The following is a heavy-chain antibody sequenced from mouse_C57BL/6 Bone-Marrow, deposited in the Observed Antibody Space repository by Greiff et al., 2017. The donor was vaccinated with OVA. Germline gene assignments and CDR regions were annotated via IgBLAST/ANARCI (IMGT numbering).Heavy chain of an antibody. CDR2: ISSGGDYI. Sequence: EVQRVESGEGLVKPGGSLKLSCAASGFTFSSYAMSWVRQTPEKRLEWVAYISSGGDYIYYADTVKGRITISRDNARNTLYLQMSSLKAEDTAMYYCTRKITTVVAPYYYAMDYWGQGTSVTVSS. CDR3: TRKITTVVAPYYYAMDY. D-gene: IGHD1-1*01. CDR1: GFTFSSYA. J-gene: IGHJ4*01. V-gene: IGHV5-9-1*02.